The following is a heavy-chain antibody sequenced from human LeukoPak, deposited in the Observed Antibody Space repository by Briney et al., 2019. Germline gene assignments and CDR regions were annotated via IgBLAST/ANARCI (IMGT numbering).Heavy chain of an antibody. V-gene: IGHV3-23*01. J-gene: IGHJ4*02. CDR3: AKGSYGYVLYFDS. D-gene: IGHD5-18*01. Sequence: GGSLRLSCAVSGLTFSSYAMSWVRQAPGKGLEWVSVISASGGSTYYADYVKGRFTISRDSSKNTLYLQMNSLRAEDTAVYFCAKGSYGYVLYFDSWGQGALVTVSS. CDR1: GLTFSSYA. CDR2: ISASGGST.